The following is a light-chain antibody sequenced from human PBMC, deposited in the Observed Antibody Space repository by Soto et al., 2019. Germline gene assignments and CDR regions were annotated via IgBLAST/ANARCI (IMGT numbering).Light chain of an antibody. CDR2: SAY. CDR1: SGSVSASYG. J-gene: IGLJ3*02. CDR3: VLYLGSGIWV. Sequence: TVVTQEPSFSVSPGGTVTLTCGLSSGSVSASYGPSWYQQTPGQAPRRLIYSAYTRSSGVPDRFSGSILGNKAALTITGAQADDESDYYCVLYLGSGIWVFGGGTKVTVL. V-gene: IGLV8-61*01.